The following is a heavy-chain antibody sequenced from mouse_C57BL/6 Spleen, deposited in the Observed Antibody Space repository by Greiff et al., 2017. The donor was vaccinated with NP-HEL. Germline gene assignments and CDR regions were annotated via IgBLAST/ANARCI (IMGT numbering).Heavy chain of an antibody. V-gene: IGHV1-82*01. CDR3: ASDDYDGGDYYAMDY. Sequence: QVQLQQSGPELVKPGASVKISCKASGYAFSSSWMNWVKQRPGKGLEWIGRIYPGDGDTNYNGKFKGKATLTADKSSSTAYMQLSSLTSDDSAVYFCASDDYDGGDYYAMDYWGQGTSVTVSS. CDR2: IYPGDGDT. D-gene: IGHD2-4*01. CDR1: GYAFSSSW. J-gene: IGHJ4*01.